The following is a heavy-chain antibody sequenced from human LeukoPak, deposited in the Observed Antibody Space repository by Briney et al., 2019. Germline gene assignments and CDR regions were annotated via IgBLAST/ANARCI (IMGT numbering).Heavy chain of an antibody. J-gene: IGHJ3*02. CDR1: GGSISSGGHY. V-gene: IGHV4-31*03. CDR3: ARDHGVYAFDI. Sequence: PSETLSLTCTVSGGSISSGGHYWSWIRQHPGKGLEWIGYIYYSGSTYYNPSLKSRVTISVDTSKNQFSLKLSSVTAADTAVYYCARDHGVYAFDIWGQGTVVTVSS. CDR2: IYYSGST. D-gene: IGHD2-8*01.